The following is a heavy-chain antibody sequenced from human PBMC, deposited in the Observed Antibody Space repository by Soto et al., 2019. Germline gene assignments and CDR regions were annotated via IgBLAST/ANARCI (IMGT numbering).Heavy chain of an antibody. CDR1: GFSLSTSGVG. CDR3: AHRYYDSSADTWFDP. V-gene: IGHV2-5*01. Sequence: QITLKESGPTLVKPTQTLTLTCTFSGFSLSTSGVGVGWVRQPPGKALEWLALIYWNDDKRYSPSLKSRLTITKDTSKNQVVLTMTNRDPVDTATYYCAHRYYDSSADTWFDPWDQGTLVTVSS. J-gene: IGHJ5*02. CDR2: IYWNDDK. D-gene: IGHD3-22*01.